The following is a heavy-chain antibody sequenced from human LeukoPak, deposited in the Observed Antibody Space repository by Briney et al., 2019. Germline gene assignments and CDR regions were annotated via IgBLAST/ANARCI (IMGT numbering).Heavy chain of an antibody. CDR2: IYYSGST. J-gene: IGHJ4*02. Sequence: SETLSLTCTVSGGSISSSSYYWGWIRQPPGKGLEWIGSIYYSGSTYYNPSLKSRVTISVDTSKNQFSLKLSSVTAADTAVYYCARHEGNWNLIGYWGQGTLVTVSS. V-gene: IGHV4-39*01. CDR3: ARHEGNWNLIGY. D-gene: IGHD1-7*01. CDR1: GGSISSSSYY.